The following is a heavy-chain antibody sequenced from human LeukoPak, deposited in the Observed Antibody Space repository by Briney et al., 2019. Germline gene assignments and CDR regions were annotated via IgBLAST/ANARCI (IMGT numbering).Heavy chain of an antibody. CDR3: ATTDTIFGVVTENWFDP. CDR1: GYTLTELS. V-gene: IGHV1-24*01. Sequence: GASVKVSCKVSGYTLTELSMHWVRQAPGKGLEWMGGFDPEDGETIYAQKFQGRVTMTEDTSTDTAYMEPSSLRSEDTAVYYCATTDTIFGVVTENWFDPWGQGTLVTVSS. D-gene: IGHD3-3*01. J-gene: IGHJ5*02. CDR2: FDPEDGET.